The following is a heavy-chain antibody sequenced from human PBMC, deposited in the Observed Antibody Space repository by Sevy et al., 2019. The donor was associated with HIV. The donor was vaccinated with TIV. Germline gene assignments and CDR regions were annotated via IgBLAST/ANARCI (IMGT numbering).Heavy chain of an antibody. J-gene: IGHJ4*02. V-gene: IGHV3-30-3*01. Sequence: GGSLRLSCAASGFTFSTYAMHWVRQAPGKGLEWVTILSFDGDNEYYADSVRGRFSISRDNSKDTLYLQMNFLRVEDTAVYYCARAAAGTWPTLLFDYRGQGALVTVSS. CDR2: LSFDGDNE. CDR3: ARAAAGTWPTLLFDY. D-gene: IGHD6-13*01. CDR1: GFTFSTYA.